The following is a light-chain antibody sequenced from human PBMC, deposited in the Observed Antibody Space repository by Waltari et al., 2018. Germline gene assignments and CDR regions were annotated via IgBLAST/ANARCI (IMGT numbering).Light chain of an antibody. J-gene: IGLJ2*01. V-gene: IGLV2-14*01. CDR3: SSYTTSSTRV. Sequence: QSALTQPASVSGSPGQSITISCTGTSSDVGGYNYVSWYQQHPGKAPKLMIYEVRNRPSGVSNRFSGSKSGNPASLTISGLQAEDEADYYCSSYTTSSTRVFGGGTKLTVL. CDR2: EVR. CDR1: SSDVGGYNY.